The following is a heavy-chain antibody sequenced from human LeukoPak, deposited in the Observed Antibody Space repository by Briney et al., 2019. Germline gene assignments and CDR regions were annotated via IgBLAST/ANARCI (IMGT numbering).Heavy chain of an antibody. J-gene: IGHJ4*02. CDR2: IKRKTDGGTT. V-gene: IGHV3-15*01. Sequence: PGGSLRLSCAASGFTFSNAWMSWVRQAPGKGLEWVGRIKRKTDGGTTDYAAPVKGRFSISRDDSKNTLYLQMNSLKTEDTAVYYCARAEGSGSSFDYWGQGTLVTVSS. CDR3: ARAEGSGSSFDY. D-gene: IGHD3-10*01. CDR1: GFTFSNAW.